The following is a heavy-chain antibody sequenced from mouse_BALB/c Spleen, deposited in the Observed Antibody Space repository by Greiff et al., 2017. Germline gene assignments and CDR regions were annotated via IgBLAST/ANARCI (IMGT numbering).Heavy chain of an antibody. CDR2: ISYSGST. J-gene: IGHJ1*01. Sequence: VQLKESGPGLVKPSQSLSLTCTVTGYSITSDYAWNWIRQFPGNKLEWMGYISYSGSTSYNPSLKSRISITRDTSKNQFFLQLNSVTTEETATYDCASLLTGTYWYFDVWGAGTTVTVSS. D-gene: IGHD4-1*01. V-gene: IGHV3-2*02. CDR3: ASLLTGTYWYFDV. CDR1: GYSITSDYA.